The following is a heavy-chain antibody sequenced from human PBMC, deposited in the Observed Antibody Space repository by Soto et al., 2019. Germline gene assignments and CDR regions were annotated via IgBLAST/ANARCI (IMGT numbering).Heavy chain of an antibody. V-gene: IGHV3-30*02. Sequence: GSLRLACTASGFTFSTYGMHGVRQAPGKGLEWVAVMGNDGITTFYADSVKGRFTISRDNSKNTLFLQMNSLRADDTAVYYCAKEFQWELHAFDIWGQGTMVTVSS. CDR1: GFTFSTYG. D-gene: IGHD1-26*01. J-gene: IGHJ3*02. CDR3: AKEFQWELHAFDI. CDR2: MGNDGITT.